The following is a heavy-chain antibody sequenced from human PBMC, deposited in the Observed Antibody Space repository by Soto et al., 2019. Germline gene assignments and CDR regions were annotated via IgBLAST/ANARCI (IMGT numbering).Heavy chain of an antibody. J-gene: IGHJ5*02. V-gene: IGHV3-23*01. CDR1: GFTFSSYA. D-gene: IGHD2-15*01. CDR2: ISGSGGST. CDR3: APSDVAATPIWFDP. Sequence: GGSLRLSCAASGFTFSSYAMSWVRQAPGKGLEWVSAISGSGGSTYYADSVKGRFTISRDNSKNPLYLQMNSLRAEDTAVYYCAPSDVAATPIWFDPWGQGTLVTVSS.